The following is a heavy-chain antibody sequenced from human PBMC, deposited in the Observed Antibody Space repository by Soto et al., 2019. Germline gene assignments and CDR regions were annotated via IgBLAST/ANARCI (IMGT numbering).Heavy chain of an antibody. J-gene: IGHJ4*02. V-gene: IGHV3-23*01. D-gene: IGHD2-2*01. Sequence: GGSLRLSCAASGFTFSSYAMSWVRQAPGKGLEWVSAISGNGGSTYYADSVKGRFTISRDNSKNTLYLQMNSLRAEDTAVYYCAKDKVVVVPAAMFFDYWGQGTLVTVSS. CDR3: AKDKVVVVPAAMFFDY. CDR1: GFTFSSYA. CDR2: ISGNGGST.